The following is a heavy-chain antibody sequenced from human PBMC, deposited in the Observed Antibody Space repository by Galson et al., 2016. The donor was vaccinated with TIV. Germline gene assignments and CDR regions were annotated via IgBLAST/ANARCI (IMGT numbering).Heavy chain of an antibody. V-gene: IGHV3-23*01. CDR3: AKLRGDLYYYDSTGYYFFDS. CDR1: GFTFKKYG. J-gene: IGHJ4*02. Sequence: SLRLSCAASGFTFKKYGMAWVRQAPGKGLELVSAINGPGGTTYYADSVKDRFTVSRDNFEHTLYLQMNSLSADDTAVYYCAKLRGDLYYYDSTGYYFFDSWGQGILVTVSS. D-gene: IGHD3-22*01. CDR2: INGPGGTT.